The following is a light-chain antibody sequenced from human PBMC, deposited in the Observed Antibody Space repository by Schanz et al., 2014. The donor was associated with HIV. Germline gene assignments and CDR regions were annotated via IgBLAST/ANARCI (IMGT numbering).Light chain of an antibody. CDR1: QSVSSN. V-gene: IGKV3-20*01. CDR2: GAS. Sequence: VMTQSPATLSVSPGERATLSCRASQSVSSNLAWYQQKPGQAPRLLIYGASSRATGIPDRFSGSGSGTDFTLTISRLEPEDFAVYYCQQYGSSPTFGGGTKVEIK. CDR3: QQYGSSPT. J-gene: IGKJ4*01.